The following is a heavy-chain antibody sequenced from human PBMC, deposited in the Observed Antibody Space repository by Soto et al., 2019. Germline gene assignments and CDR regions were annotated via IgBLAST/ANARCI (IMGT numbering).Heavy chain of an antibody. V-gene: IGHV3-30-3*01. J-gene: IGHJ6*02. CDR1: GFTFSNYA. CDR3: ARVVPAAPWNSYYYGMDV. CDR2: ISHDGSNK. D-gene: IGHD2-2*01. Sequence: QVQLVESGGGVVQPGRSLRLSCAASGFTFSNYAMHWVRQAPGKGLEWVAVISHDGSNKYYADSVKGRCTISRDNSKNTLYLQMNSLRAEDTAVYYCARVVPAAPWNSYYYGMDVWGQGTTVTVSS.